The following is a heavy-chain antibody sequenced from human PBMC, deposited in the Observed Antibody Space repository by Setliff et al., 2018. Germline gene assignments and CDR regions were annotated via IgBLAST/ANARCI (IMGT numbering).Heavy chain of an antibody. D-gene: IGHD2-2*01. CDR3: ERLVRYCTTTSCQRTSGDDF. CDR2: ISPYTGNT. J-gene: IGHJ4*02. V-gene: IGHV1-18*01. CDR1: GYTFSDYG. Sequence: GASVKVSCKASGYTFSDYGISWVRLAPGQGLEWMGWISPYTGNTFYAPQFQGRVIMTTDTSTNTAYMDLRSLRSDDTAVYYCERLVRYCTTTSCQRTSGDDFWGQGTLVTVS.